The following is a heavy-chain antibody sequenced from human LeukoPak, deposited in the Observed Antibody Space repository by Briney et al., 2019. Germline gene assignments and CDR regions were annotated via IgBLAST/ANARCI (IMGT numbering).Heavy chain of an antibody. CDR3: AKDPDCTSGVCYTFFDY. V-gene: IGHV1-8*03. Sequence: GASVKVSCKASGYTFTSYDINWVRQATGQGLEWMGWMNPNSGNTGYAQKFQGRVTITRNTSISTAYMELSSLRSEDTAVYYCAKDPDCTSGVCYTFFDYWGQGTLVTVSS. CDR2: MNPNSGNT. J-gene: IGHJ4*02. CDR1: GYTFTSYD. D-gene: IGHD2-8*01.